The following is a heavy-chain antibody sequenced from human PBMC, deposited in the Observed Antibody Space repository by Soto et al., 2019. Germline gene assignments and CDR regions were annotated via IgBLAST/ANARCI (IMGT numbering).Heavy chain of an antibody. V-gene: IGHV4-61*01. CDR1: CGSVSSGYYY. J-gene: IGHJ4*02. Sequence: PSETLSLTCTVSCGSVSSGYYYWSWIRQAPGKGLEWIGYIYYSGTTNYNPSLKSRVTISVDPSKNQFSLKLSTVTAADTAVYYCARDRGSYDSTEEFGSSAQGTPVTLSS. D-gene: IGHD3-22*01. CDR2: IYYSGTT. CDR3: ARDRGSYDSTEEFGS.